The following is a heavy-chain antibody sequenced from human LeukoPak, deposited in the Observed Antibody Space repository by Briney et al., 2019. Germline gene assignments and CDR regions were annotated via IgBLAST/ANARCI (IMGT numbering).Heavy chain of an antibody. D-gene: IGHD5-18*01. CDR3: AAAYIGGAMVTNAFDI. Sequence: GPSLKLSSTASGFRSTNSAVQWVRQARGQRLEWIGWIVVGSGNTLYVQKFQERVTITRYMSTSTAYMELSSLRSEDTAVYYCAAAYIGGAMVTNAFDIWGQGTMVSVCS. J-gene: IGHJ3*02. CDR2: IVVGSGNT. CDR1: GFRSTNSA. V-gene: IGHV1-58*01.